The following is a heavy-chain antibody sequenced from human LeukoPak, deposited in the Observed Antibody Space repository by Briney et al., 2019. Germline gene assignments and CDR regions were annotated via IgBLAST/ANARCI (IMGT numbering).Heavy chain of an antibody. D-gene: IGHD3-3*01. J-gene: IGHJ4*02. CDR3: AKRVFYDFWSGPLPPE. CDR2: ISGSGGST. CDR1: GFTFSSYA. Sequence: GGSLRLSCAASGFTFSSYAMSWVRQAPGKGLEWVAAISGSGGSTYYADSVKGRFNIPRHNSKHTLYLQMNSLRAEDTAVYYCAKRVFYDFWSGPLPPEWGQGTLVTVSS. V-gene: IGHV3-23*01.